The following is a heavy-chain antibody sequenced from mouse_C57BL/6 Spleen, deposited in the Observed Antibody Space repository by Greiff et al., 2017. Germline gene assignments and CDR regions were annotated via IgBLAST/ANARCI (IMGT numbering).Heavy chain of an antibody. CDR2: LSPGDGDT. CDR1: GYAFSSYW. Sequence: VKLVESGAELVKPGASVKISCKASGYAFSSYWMNWVKPRPGKGLEWIGQLSPGDGDTNYNGKFKGKATLTADKSSSTAYMQLSSLTSEDSAVYFCAREVLRNYAMDYWGQGTTVTVS. J-gene: IGHJ4*01. D-gene: IGHD1-1*01. V-gene: IGHV1-80*01. CDR3: AREVLRNYAMDY.